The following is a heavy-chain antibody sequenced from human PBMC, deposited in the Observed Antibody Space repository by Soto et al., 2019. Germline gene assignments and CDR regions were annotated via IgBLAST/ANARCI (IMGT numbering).Heavy chain of an antibody. D-gene: IGHD6-19*01. CDR1: GFTFSSYP. J-gene: IGHJ4*02. CDR3: ANSVRHGSRWLPFHF. V-gene: IGHV3-23*01. CDR2: ISGSGGST. Sequence: GGTLRLSCAASGFTFSSYPMSCVRYASGKGMEGVSAISGSGGSTYYADSVKGRVAISRGNSKNTLYLQVNSLRAEDTAVYYCANSVRHGSRWLPFHFWCQGILGTLFS.